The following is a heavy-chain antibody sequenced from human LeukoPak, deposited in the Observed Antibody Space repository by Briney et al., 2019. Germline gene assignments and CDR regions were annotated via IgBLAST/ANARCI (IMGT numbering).Heavy chain of an antibody. CDR2: IYYTGST. D-gene: IGHD5-18*01. J-gene: IGHJ4*02. Sequence: PSETLSLTCSVSGGSTSSYYWSWIRQPPGKQLEWLGYIYYTGSTNYNPSLKSRVTISIDTSKNQFSLKLSSVTAADTAVYYCARLYTAMVYYFDYWGQGTLVTVSS. CDR1: GGSTSSYY. CDR3: ARLYTAMVYYFDY. V-gene: IGHV4-59*01.